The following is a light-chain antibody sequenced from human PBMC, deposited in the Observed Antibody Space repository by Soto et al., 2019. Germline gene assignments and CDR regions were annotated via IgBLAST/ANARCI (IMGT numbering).Light chain of an antibody. V-gene: IGKV3-20*01. Sequence: EIVLTQSPGTLSLSPGERATLSCRASQSVSSSYLAWYQQKPGQAPRLLIYGASSRATGIPDRFSGSGSGTVCTLTISRLEPEDFAVYYCQQYGSSPPLTFGGGTKGEIK. CDR1: QSVSSSY. CDR2: GAS. J-gene: IGKJ4*01. CDR3: QQYGSSPPLT.